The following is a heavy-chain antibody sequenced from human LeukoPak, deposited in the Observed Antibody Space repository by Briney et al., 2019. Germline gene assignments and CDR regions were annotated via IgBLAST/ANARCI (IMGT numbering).Heavy chain of an antibody. D-gene: IGHD6-6*01. J-gene: IGHJ4*02. CDR3: AKDLSIAAQGHDY. Sequence: GGSLRLSCAASGFTFSSYGMHWVRQAPGKGPEWVAVIWYDGSNKYYADSVKGRFTISRDNSKNTLYLQMNSLRAEDTAVYYCAKDLSIAAQGHDYWGQGTLVTVSS. V-gene: IGHV3-33*06. CDR1: GFTFSSYG. CDR2: IWYDGSNK.